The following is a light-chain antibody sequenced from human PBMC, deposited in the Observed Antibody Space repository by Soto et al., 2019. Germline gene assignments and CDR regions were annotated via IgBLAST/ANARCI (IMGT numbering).Light chain of an antibody. CDR1: TSNIGAGYD. CDR2: GNK. Sequence: QSVLTQPPSVSGAPGRRGTISCIGSTSNIGAGYDVHWYQQVPGTAPKLLIYGNKNRPSGVHDRFSGSKSGPSASLDIAGLQAEAHADYYCQSDDTSLRVFGPGTKVTVL. V-gene: IGLV1-40*01. J-gene: IGLJ1*01. CDR3: QSDDTSLRV.